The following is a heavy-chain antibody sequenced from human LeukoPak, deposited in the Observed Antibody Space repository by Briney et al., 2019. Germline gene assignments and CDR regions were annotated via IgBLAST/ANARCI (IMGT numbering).Heavy chain of an antibody. J-gene: IGHJ6*03. CDR1: GYTFTSYY. CDR2: INPSGGST. D-gene: IGHD1-26*01. V-gene: IGHV1-46*01. CDR3: ARWDVHHYCMDV. Sequence: ASVKVSCKASGYTFTSYYMHWVRQAPGQGLEWMGIINPSGGSTSYAQKFQGRVTVTRDTSTSTVYVELSSLGSEDTAVYYCARWDVHHYCMDVWGIGTTVTVSS.